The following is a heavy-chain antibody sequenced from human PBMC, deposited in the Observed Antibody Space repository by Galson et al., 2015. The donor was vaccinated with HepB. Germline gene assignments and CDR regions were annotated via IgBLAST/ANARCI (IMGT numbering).Heavy chain of an antibody. CDR2: IIPILGIA. D-gene: IGHD5-24*01. V-gene: IGHV1-69*04. CDR3: AREDGYSYFADY. J-gene: IGHJ4*02. CDR1: GGTFSSYT. Sequence: SVKVSCKASGGTFSSYTISWVRQAPGQGLEWMGRIIPILGIANYAQKFQGRVTITADKSTSTAYMELSSLRSEDTAVYYCAREDGYSYFADYWGQGTLVTVSS.